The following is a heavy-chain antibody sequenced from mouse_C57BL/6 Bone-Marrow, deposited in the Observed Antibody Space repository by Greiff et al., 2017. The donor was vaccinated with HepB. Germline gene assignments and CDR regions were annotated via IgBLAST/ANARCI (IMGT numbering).Heavy chain of an antibody. D-gene: IGHD2-4*01. CDR3: ARCGYYDLYYAMDY. V-gene: IGHV4-1*01. CDR1: GIDFSRYW. J-gene: IGHJ4*01. CDR2: INPDSSTI. Sequence: EVKLMESGGGLVQPGGSLKLSCAASGIDFSRYWMSWVRRAPGKGLEWIGEINPDSSTINYAPSLKDKFIISRDNAKNTLYLQMSKVRSEDTALYYCARCGYYDLYYAMDYWGQGTSVTVSS.